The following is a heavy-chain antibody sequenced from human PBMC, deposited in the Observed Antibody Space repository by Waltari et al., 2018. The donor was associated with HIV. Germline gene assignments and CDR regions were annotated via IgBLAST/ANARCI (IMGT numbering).Heavy chain of an antibody. V-gene: IGHV1-69*01. J-gene: IGHJ3*02. D-gene: IGHD6-19*01. CDR2: IIPIFGTS. CDR1: GGTFSSYA. CDR3: SRMNEVAVAGTGFDAFDI. Sequence: QVQLVQSGAEVKKPGSSVKVSCKASGGTFSSYAISWVRQAPGQGLEWLGGIIPIFGTSIYAQHFQGRVTITADESTSTAYMELSSLRSEDTAVYYCSRMNEVAVAGTGFDAFDIWGQGTKVTVSS.